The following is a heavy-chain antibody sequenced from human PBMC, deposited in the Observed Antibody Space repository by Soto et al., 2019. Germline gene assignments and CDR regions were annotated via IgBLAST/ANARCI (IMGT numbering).Heavy chain of an antibody. J-gene: IGHJ4*02. D-gene: IGHD3-22*01. CDR1: GYTFTSYG. CDR2: ISAYNGNT. CDR3: ARDSLPPPGWKDSSGYYVFDY. V-gene: IGHV1-18*04. Sequence: ASVKVSCKASGYTFTSYGISWVRQAPGQGLEWMGWISAYNGNTNYAQKLQGRVTMTTDTSTSTAYMELRSLRSDDTAVYYCARDSLPPPGWKDSSGYYVFDYWGQGTLVTVSS.